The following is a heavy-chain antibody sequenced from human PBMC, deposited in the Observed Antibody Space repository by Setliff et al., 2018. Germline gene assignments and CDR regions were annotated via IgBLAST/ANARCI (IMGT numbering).Heavy chain of an antibody. CDR3: AKPVSGAGGFSGDI. V-gene: IGHV3-23*03. Sequence: GGSLRLSCAASGFTFSPYAMSWVRQAPGKGLEWVSTIYSGDRSTFYTDSVKGRFTISRDSSKNTLYLQMNSLRAEDTAVYYCAKPVSGAGGFSGDIWGQGTLVTVS. J-gene: IGHJ3*02. CDR2: IYSGDRST. D-gene: IGHD2-15*01. CDR1: GFTFSPYA.